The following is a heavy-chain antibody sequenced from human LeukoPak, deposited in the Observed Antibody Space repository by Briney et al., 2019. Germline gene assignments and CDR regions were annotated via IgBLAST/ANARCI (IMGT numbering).Heavy chain of an antibody. J-gene: IGHJ4*02. CDR1: GFTFSSYW. CDR2: INTDGSTI. Sequence: GGSLRLSCAPSGFTFSSYWMHWVRQAPGKGLVWVSRINTDGSTITYADSVKGRFTISRDNAKNTLYLQMSSLRGEDTAVYFCARERKSSTSMDYWGQGTLVTVSS. D-gene: IGHD2-2*01. V-gene: IGHV3-74*01. CDR3: ARERKSSTSMDY.